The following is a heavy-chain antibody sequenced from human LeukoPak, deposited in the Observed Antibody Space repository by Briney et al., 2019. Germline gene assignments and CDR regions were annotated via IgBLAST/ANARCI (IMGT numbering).Heavy chain of an antibody. CDR2: ISGSGGNP. J-gene: IGHJ3*02. Sequence: GGSLRLSCATSGFTFSSYAMNWVRQAPGKGLEWVSGISGSGGNPYYADSVKGRFTISRDNSKNTLYLQMNSLRAEDMAVYYCAKLRYSGSLKGAFDIWGQGTMVTVSS. CDR3: AKLRYSGSLKGAFDI. V-gene: IGHV3-23*01. D-gene: IGHD1-26*01. CDR1: GFTFSSYA.